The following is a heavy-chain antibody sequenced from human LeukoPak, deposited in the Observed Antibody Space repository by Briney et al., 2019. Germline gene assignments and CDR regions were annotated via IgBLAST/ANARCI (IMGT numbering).Heavy chain of an antibody. D-gene: IGHD5-24*01. CDR3: ARDLGRGDGYNKKYFQH. CDR2: IIPSFGTA. J-gene: IGHJ1*01. Sequence: LVTVSCKASGGTFSSYAISWVRQAPGQGLEWMGGIIPSFGTANYPQKFQGRVTITADESTSTAYMELISLRSEDTAVYYCARDLGRGDGYNKKYFQHWGQGTLVTVSS. CDR1: GGTFSSYA. V-gene: IGHV1-69*01.